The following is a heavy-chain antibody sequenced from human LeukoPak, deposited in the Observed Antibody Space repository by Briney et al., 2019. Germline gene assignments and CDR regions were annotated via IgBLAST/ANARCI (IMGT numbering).Heavy chain of an antibody. J-gene: IGHJ4*02. CDR1: GYTFNFYY. D-gene: IGHD2-2*01. Sequence: ASVKVSCKASGYTFNFYYVHWVRQAPGQGLEWMGIINPNSGGTTYAQKFQGRVTLTGDTSASTVFMELSSLTSEDTAVYYCAREGFCSGTNCPAVYWGQGTLVTVSS. V-gene: IGHV1-46*02. CDR2: INPNSGGT. CDR3: AREGFCSGTNCPAVY.